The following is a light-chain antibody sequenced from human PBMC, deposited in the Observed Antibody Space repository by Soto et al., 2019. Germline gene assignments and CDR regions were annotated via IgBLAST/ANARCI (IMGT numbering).Light chain of an antibody. V-gene: IGLV2-23*02. CDR2: EVS. J-gene: IGLJ1*01. Sequence: QSALTQPASVSGSPGQSITISCTGTSSDVGSYNLVSWYQQHPGKAPKLMIYEVSKRPSGVSNRFSGSKSGNTASLTISGLQAEDEADYYCCSYAGSSTLYVFGTGTTVTVL. CDR1: SSDVGSYNL. CDR3: CSYAGSSTLYV.